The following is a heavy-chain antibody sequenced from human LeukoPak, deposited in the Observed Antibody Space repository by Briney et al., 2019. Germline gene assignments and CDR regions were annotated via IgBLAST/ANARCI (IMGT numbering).Heavy chain of an antibody. D-gene: IGHD4-17*01. CDR3: ARHLDYGDYLFDY. CDR2: IYTSGST. J-gene: IGHJ4*02. V-gene: IGHV4-61*02. CDR1: GGSISSGSYY. Sequence: PSETLSLTCTVSGGSISSGSYYWSWIRQPAGKELEWIGRIYTSGSTNYNPSLKSRVTISVDTSKNQFSLKLSSVTAADTAVYYCARHLDYGDYLFDYWGQGTLVTVSS.